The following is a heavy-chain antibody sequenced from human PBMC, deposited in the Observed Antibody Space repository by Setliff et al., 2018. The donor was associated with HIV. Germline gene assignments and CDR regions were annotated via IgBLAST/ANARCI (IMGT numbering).Heavy chain of an antibody. D-gene: IGHD6-19*01. V-gene: IGHV3-30*04. CDR1: GFTFSSYA. CDR3: ARDISYGSNWPDY. Sequence: LRLSCAASGFTFSSYAMHWVRQAPGKGLEWVAVISYDGSNKYYADSVKGRFTISRDNSKNTLYLQMNSLRVEDTAVYYCARDISYGSNWPDYWGQGTLVTVSS. J-gene: IGHJ4*02. CDR2: ISYDGSNK.